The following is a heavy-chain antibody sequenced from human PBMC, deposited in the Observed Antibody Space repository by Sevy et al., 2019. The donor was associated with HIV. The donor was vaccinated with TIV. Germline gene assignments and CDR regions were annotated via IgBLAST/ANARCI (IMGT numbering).Heavy chain of an antibody. J-gene: IGHJ5*02. CDR2: ITYDGSNQ. V-gene: IGHV3-30*18. D-gene: IGHD4-17*01. Sequence: GGSLRLSCAASGFTFSSYGMHWVRQAPGKGLEWVAVITYDGSNQYYTDSVKGRFTISRDDSKNTLYLQMNSLRAEDTAVYYCAKDHALTTLWVNYWFEPWGQGTLVTVSS. CDR1: GFTFSSYG. CDR3: AKDHALTTLWVNYWFEP.